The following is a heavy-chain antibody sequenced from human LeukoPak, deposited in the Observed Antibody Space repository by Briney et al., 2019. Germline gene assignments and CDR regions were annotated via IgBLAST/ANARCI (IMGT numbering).Heavy chain of an antibody. J-gene: IGHJ6*04. Sequence: PGGSLRLSCAASGFTFSSYAMSWVRQAPGKGLEWVSSISSSSSYIYYADSVKGRFTISRDNAKNSLYLQMNSLRAEDTAVYYCASYDFWSGYEGGMDVWGKGTTVTVSS. CDR3: ASYDFWSGYEGGMDV. CDR2: ISSSSSYI. CDR1: GFTFSSYA. V-gene: IGHV3-21*01. D-gene: IGHD3-3*01.